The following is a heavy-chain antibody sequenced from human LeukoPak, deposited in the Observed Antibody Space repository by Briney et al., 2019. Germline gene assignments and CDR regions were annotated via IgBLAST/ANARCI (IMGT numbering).Heavy chain of an antibody. J-gene: IGHJ6*03. D-gene: IGHD1-26*01. CDR1: GGSISSGNYY. CDR3: ARDHPTPTTGYMDV. CDR2: IYTSGST. V-gene: IGHV4-61*02. Sequence: SETLSLTCTVSGGSISSGNYYWSWIRQPAGKGLEWIGRIYTSGSTNYNPSFKSRVTISADTSKNQFSLKLSSVTAADMAVYYCARDHPTPTTGYMDVWGTGTTVTVSS.